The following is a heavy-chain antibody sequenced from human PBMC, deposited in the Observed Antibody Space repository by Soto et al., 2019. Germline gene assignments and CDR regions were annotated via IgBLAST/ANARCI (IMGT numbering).Heavy chain of an antibody. CDR1: GGSISSSSYY. CDR2: IYYSGST. D-gene: IGHD2-21*02. Sequence: SETLSLTCTVSGGSISSSSYYWGWIRQPPGKGLEWIGSIYYSGSTYYNPSVQGQVTISADMSISTAYLQWSSLKASDTAIYYCARRHYCRGDCTINPDYYYGMDVWGQGTTVTVSS. CDR3: ARRHYCRGDCTINPDYYYGMDV. V-gene: IGHV4-39*07. J-gene: IGHJ6*02.